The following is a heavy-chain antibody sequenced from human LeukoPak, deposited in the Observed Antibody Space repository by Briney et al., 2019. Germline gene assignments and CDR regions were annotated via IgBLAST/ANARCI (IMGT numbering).Heavy chain of an antibody. CDR2: INPNSGGT. CDR3: ARKYCGGDCYSGAGAFDI. J-gene: IGHJ3*02. CDR1: GYTFTGYY. D-gene: IGHD2-21*02. Sequence: ASVKVSCKASGYTFTGYYMHWVRQAPGQGLEWMGWINPNSGGTNYAQKFQGRVTMTRDTSISTAYMELSRLRSDDTAVYYCARKYCGGDCYSGAGAFDIWGQGTMVTVSP. V-gene: IGHV1-2*02.